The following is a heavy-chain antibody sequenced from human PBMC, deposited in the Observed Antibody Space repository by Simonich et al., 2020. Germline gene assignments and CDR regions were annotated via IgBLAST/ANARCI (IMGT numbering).Heavy chain of an antibody. V-gene: IGHV3-21*01. D-gene: IGHD3-16*01. Sequence: EVQLVESGGGLVKPGGSLRLSCAASGFTFSSYSMNWGRQAPGEGLGWVSSISSSSSYIYYADSVKGRFTISRDNAKNSLYLQMNSLRAEDTAVYYCAREQARGGAFDIWGQGTMVTVSS. CDR3: AREQARGGAFDI. CDR1: GFTFSSYS. J-gene: IGHJ3*02. CDR2: ISSSSSYI.